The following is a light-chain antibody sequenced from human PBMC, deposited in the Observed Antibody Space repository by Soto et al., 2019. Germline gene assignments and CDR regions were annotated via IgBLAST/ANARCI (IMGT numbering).Light chain of an antibody. CDR2: DVS. CDR1: SSDVGGYNY. J-gene: IGLJ1*01. V-gene: IGLV2-14*01. CDR3: TSSTSDSLYV. Sequence: QSVLTQPRSVSGSPGQSVTISCTGTSSDVGGYNYVSWYLQHPGKAPKVMIYDVSNRPSGVSNRFSGSKSGNTASLTISGLLAEDEAEYFCTSSTSDSLYVFGTGTKLTVL.